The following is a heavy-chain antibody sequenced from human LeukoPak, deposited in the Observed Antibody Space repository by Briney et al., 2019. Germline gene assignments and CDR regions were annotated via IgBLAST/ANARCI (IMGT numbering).Heavy chain of an antibody. CDR2: ISGSGGST. CDR3: AKDSGGSGSFLFVN. Sequence: GGSLRLSCAASGFTFSSYAMSWVRQAPGKGLEWVSAISGSGGSTYYADSVKGRFTISRDNSKNTLYLQMNSLRAEDTAVCYCAKDSGGSGSFLFVNWGQGTLVTVSS. D-gene: IGHD3-10*01. J-gene: IGHJ4*02. CDR1: GFTFSSYA. V-gene: IGHV3-23*01.